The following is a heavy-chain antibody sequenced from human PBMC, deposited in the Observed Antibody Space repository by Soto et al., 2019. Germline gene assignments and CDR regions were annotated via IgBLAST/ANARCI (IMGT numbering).Heavy chain of an antibody. J-gene: IGHJ6*02. CDR1: GFTFSSYG. CDR2: ISYDGSNK. CDR3: AKDRVYCTNGVCYSYYYGMDV. Sequence: ESGGGVVQPGRSLRLSCAASGFTFSSYGMHWVRQAPGKGLEWVAVISYDGSNKYYADSVKGRFTISRDNSKNTLYLQMNSLRAEDTAVYYCAKDRVYCTNGVCYSYYYGMDVWGQGTTVTVSS. V-gene: IGHV3-30*18. D-gene: IGHD2-8*01.